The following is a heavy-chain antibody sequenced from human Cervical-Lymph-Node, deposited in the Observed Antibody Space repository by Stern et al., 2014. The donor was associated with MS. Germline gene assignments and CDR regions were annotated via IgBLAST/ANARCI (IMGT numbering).Heavy chain of an antibody. D-gene: IGHD1-26*01. CDR2: IIPICGTA. CDR1: GGTFSSYA. V-gene: IGHV1-69*01. J-gene: IGHJ6*02. Sequence: VQLVESGAEVKKPGSSVKLSCKASGGTFSSYAISWVRQAPGQGLEWMAGIIPICGTANYAQKFQGRVTITADESTSTAYMELSSLRSEDTAVYYCARGELKEGLVRGMDVWGQGTTVTVSS. CDR3: ARGELKEGLVRGMDV.